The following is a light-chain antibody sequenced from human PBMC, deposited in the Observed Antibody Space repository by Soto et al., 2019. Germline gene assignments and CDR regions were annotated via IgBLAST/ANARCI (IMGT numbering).Light chain of an antibody. CDR1: SSDVGGYNY. CDR3: CSYAGSYTLV. J-gene: IGLJ2*01. CDR2: DVS. V-gene: IGLV2-11*01. Sequence: QPVLTQPPSASGSPGQSVTISCTGTSSDVGGYNYVSWYQQHPGKAPKLMIYDVSKRPSGVPDRFSGSKSGNTASLTISGLQAKDEADYYCCSYAGSYTLVFGGGT.